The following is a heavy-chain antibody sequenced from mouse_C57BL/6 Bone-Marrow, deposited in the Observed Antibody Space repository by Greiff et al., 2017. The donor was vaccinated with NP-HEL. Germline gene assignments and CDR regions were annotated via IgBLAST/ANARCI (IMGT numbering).Heavy chain of an antibody. D-gene: IGHD4-1*01. CDR2: ISSGSSTI. Sequence: EVKLMESGGGLVKPGGSLKLSCAASGFTFSDYGMHWVRQAPEKGLEWVAYISSGSSTIYYADTVKGRFTISRDNAKNTPFLQMTSLRSEDTAMYYCARTGTFDYWGQGTTLTVSS. J-gene: IGHJ2*01. CDR3: ARTGTFDY. CDR1: GFTFSDYG. V-gene: IGHV5-17*01.